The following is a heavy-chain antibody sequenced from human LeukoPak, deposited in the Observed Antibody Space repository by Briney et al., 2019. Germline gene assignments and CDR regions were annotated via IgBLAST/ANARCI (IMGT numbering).Heavy chain of an antibody. CDR2: IIPIFGTA. V-gene: IGHV1-69*13. Sequence: SVKVSCKASGGTFSSYAISWVRQAPGQGLEWMGGIIPIFGTANYAQKFQGRVTITADESTSTAYMELSSLRSDDTAVYYCAREAKDYYDSSGYYCVFDYWGQGTLVTVS. D-gene: IGHD3-22*01. CDR3: AREAKDYYDSSGYYCVFDY. J-gene: IGHJ4*02. CDR1: GGTFSSYA.